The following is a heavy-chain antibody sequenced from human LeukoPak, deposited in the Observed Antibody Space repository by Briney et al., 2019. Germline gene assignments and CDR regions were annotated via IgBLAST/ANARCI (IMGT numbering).Heavy chain of an antibody. D-gene: IGHD3-10*01. Sequence: GGSLRLSCAASGFTFSNARMGWVRQAPGEGPEWVGRIKSKTDGGSSDYAAPVKGTFTIARDDSKNTVYLQMNRLNIEDTAVYYYNAAEYGSGSYYNYYWGQGTLVTVSS. J-gene: IGHJ4*02. CDR2: IKSKTDGGSS. CDR1: GFTFSNAR. CDR3: NAAEYGSGSYYNYY. V-gene: IGHV3-15*01.